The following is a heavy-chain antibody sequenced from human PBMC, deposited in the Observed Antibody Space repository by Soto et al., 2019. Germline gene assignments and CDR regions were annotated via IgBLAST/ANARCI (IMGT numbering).Heavy chain of an antibody. D-gene: IGHD2-15*01. CDR3: ARDRGYCSGGSCYANWFDP. CDR2: MNPNSGNT. CDR1: GYTFTSYD. J-gene: IGHJ5*02. V-gene: IGHV1-8*01. Sequence: QVQLVQSGAEVKKPGASVKVSCKASGYTFTSYDINWVRQATGQGLEWMGWMNPNSGNTGYAQKFQGRVTMTRNTSISTGYMELSSLRSEDTAVYYCARDRGYCSGGSCYANWFDPWGQGTLVTVSS.